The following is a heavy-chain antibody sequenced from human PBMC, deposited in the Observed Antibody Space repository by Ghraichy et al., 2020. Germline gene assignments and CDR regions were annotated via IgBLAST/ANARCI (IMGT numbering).Heavy chain of an antibody. CDR2: ISYDGSNK. CDR3: ARDRSMVRGVIKRLFDY. Sequence: GGSLRLSCAASGFTFSSYAMHWVRQAPGKGLEWVAVISYDGSNKYYADSVKGRFTISRDNSKNTLYLQMNSLRAEDTAVYYCARDRSMVRGVIKRLFDYWGQGTLVTVSS. J-gene: IGHJ4*02. D-gene: IGHD3-10*01. CDR1: GFTFSSYA. V-gene: IGHV3-30*04.